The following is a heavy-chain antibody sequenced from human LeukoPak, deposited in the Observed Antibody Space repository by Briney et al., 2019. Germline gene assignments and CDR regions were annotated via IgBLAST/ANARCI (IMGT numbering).Heavy chain of an antibody. J-gene: IGHJ4*02. CDR2: INYSGST. CDR3: ARHHSSAYPFDY. CDR1: GGSISSYH. D-gene: IGHD3-22*01. Sequence: SETLSLTCTVSGGSISSYHWTWIRQPPGKGLEWIGYINYSGSTNYNPSLKSRVTISVDTSKNQFSLKLSSVAAADTGLYYCARHHSSAYPFDYWGQGTLVTVSS. V-gene: IGHV4-59*08.